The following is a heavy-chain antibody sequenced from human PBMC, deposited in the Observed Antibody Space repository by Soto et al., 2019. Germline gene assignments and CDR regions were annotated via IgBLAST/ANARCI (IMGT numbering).Heavy chain of an antibody. Sequence: SVKVSCKASGFTFTSSAVQWVRQARGQRLEWIGWIVVGSGNTNYAQKFQERVTITRDMSTSTAYMELSSLRSEDTAVYYCAADRGIAAAGTIDYWGQGTLVTVSS. V-gene: IGHV1-58*01. D-gene: IGHD6-13*01. CDR1: GFTFTSSA. J-gene: IGHJ4*02. CDR3: AADRGIAAAGTIDY. CDR2: IVVGSGNT.